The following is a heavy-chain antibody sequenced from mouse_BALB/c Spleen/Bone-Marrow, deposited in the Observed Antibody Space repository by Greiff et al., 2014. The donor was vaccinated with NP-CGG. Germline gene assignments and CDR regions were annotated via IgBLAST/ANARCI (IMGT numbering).Heavy chain of an antibody. CDR2: IYPGDGDT. CDR1: GYTFTSYW. V-gene: IGHV1-87*01. Sequence: QVQLKQSGAELARPGASVKLSCKASGYTFTSYWMQWVKQRPGQGLEWIGAIYPGDGDTRYTQEFKGKATLTADKSSSTAYMQLSSLASEDSAVYYCARGWDWFAYWGQGTLVTVSA. D-gene: IGHD4-1*01. J-gene: IGHJ3*01. CDR3: ARGWDWFAY.